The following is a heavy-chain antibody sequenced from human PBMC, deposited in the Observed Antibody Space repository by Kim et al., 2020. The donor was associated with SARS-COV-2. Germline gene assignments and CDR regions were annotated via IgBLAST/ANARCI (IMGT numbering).Heavy chain of an antibody. V-gene: IGHV6-1*01. CDR2: TYYRSKWYN. Sequence: SQTLSLTCAISGDSVSSNSAAWSWIRQSPSRGLEWLGKTYYRSKWYNDYAVSVKSRISINTDTSKKQFSLQLNSVTPEDTAVYYCARSIRGYFDYWGQGTLVTVSS. D-gene: IGHD6-6*01. CDR3: ARSIRGYFDY. CDR1: GDSVSSNSAA. J-gene: IGHJ4*02.